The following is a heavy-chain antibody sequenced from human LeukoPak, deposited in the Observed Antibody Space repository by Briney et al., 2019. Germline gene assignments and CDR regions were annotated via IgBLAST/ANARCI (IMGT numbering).Heavy chain of an antibody. CDR1: GASFSGSTYY. J-gene: IGHJ5*02. CDR3: GRTLSNWFDP. CDR2: LHYTGYT. Sequence: TETLSLTCTVSGASFSGSTYYWGWIRQPPGKGLEWIASLHYTGYTYYNPSLKSRLTTSVDTSRNQFSLKLNSVTAADTAVYYCGRTLSNWFDPWGQGTLVTVSS. V-gene: IGHV4-39*07. D-gene: IGHD2/OR15-2a*01.